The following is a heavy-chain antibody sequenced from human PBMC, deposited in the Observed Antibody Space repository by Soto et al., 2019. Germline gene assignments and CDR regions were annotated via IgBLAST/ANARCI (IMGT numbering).Heavy chain of an antibody. J-gene: IGHJ4*02. CDR3: AKGGQRWLQLGELDY. D-gene: IGHD5-12*01. CDR1: GCTFSDYG. V-gene: IGHV3-30*18. CDR2: ISYDGSNK. Sequence: GGSQGLSTAAAGCTFSDYGMHWVRKAPGKGLEWVAFISYDGSNKDYADSVKGRFTISRDNSKNTLYLQMNSLRAEDTAVYYCAKGGQRWLQLGELDYWGQGTLVTVPS.